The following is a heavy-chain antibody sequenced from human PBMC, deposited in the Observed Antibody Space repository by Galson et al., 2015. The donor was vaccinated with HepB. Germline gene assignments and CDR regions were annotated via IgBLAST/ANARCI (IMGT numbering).Heavy chain of an antibody. J-gene: IGHJ4*02. V-gene: IGHV3-21*06. CDR1: GFTFSSYS. CDR3: ARHLSSGNYMGVDY. Sequence: GSLRLSCAASGFTFSSYSMNWVRQAPGKGLEWVSSISSSSSHIYYADSVKGRLTISRDNAKNSLYLQMNSLRAEDTAVYYCARHLSSGNYMGVDYWGQGTLVTVSS. CDR2: ISSSSSHI. D-gene: IGHD1-26*01.